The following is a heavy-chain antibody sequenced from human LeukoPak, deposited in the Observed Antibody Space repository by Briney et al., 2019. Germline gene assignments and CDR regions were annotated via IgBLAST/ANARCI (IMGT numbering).Heavy chain of an antibody. D-gene: IGHD2-2*01. V-gene: IGHV3-21*01. Sequence: GGSLRLSCAASGFTFSSYSMNWVRQAPGKGLEWVSSISSSSSYIYYADSVKGRFTIFRDNAKNSLYLQMNSLRAEDTAVYYCAKFNRQYCSSISCYGGFDYWGQGTLVTVSS. CDR1: GFTFSSYS. J-gene: IGHJ4*02. CDR3: AKFNRQYCSSISCYGGFDY. CDR2: ISSSSSYI.